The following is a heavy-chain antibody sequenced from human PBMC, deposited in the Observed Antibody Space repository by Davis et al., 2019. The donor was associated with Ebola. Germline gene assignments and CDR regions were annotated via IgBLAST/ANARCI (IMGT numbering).Heavy chain of an antibody. CDR1: GYTFTSYA. CDR2: INAGNGNT. CDR3: ARDGYCSSTSCYWDYYYYGMDV. J-gene: IGHJ6*02. V-gene: IGHV1-3*01. Sequence: AASVKVSCKASGYTFTSYAMHWVRQAPGQRLEWMGWINAGNGNTKYSQKLQGRVTMTTDTSTSTAYMELRSLRSDDTAVYYCARDGYCSSTSCYWDYYYYGMDVWGQGTTVTVSS. D-gene: IGHD2-2*03.